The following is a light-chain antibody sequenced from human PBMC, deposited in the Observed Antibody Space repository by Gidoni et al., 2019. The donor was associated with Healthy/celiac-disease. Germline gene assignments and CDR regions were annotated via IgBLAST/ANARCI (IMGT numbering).Light chain of an antibody. CDR2: GAS. CDR3: QQYNNWPRT. V-gene: IGKV3-15*01. CDR1: QSVSSN. J-gene: IGKJ1*01. Sequence: EIVMTKSPATLSVSPGERATLSCRASQSVSSNLAWYQQKPGQAPRLLIYGASTRATGIPARFSGSGSGPEFTLTISSLQSEDFAFYSCQQYNNWPRTFGQGTKVEIK.